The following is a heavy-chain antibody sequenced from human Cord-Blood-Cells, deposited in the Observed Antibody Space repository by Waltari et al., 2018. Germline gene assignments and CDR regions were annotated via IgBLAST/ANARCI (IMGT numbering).Heavy chain of an antibody. CDR3: ARDGSYGDYDY. V-gene: IGHV3-7*01. CDR1: GFTFSSYW. CDR2: IKQDGSEK. Sequence: EVQLVESGGGLVQPGWSLRLSCAASGFTFSSYWMSWVRQAPGKGLEWVANIKQDGSEKFYVDSVKGRFTISRDNAKNSLYLQMNSLRAEDTAVYYCARDGSYGDYDYWGQGTLVTVSS. J-gene: IGHJ4*02. D-gene: IGHD4-17*01.